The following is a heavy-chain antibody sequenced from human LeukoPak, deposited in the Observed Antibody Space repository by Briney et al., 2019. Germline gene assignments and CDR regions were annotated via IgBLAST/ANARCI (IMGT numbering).Heavy chain of an antibody. V-gene: IGHV1-69*04. J-gene: IGHJ4*02. CDR3: ASTLSGRFDY. CDR1: GGTFSSYA. D-gene: IGHD2-15*01. CDR2: IIPILGIA. Sequence: ASVKVSCKASGGTFSSYAISWVRQAPGQGLEWVGRIIPILGIANYAQKFQGRVTITADRSTSTAYMELSSLRSEDTAVYYCASTLSGRFDYWGQGTLVTVSS.